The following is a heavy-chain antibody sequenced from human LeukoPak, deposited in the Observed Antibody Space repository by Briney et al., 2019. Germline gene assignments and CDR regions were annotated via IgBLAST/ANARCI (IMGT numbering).Heavy chain of an antibody. CDR1: GGSISSSSYY. Sequence: SETLSLTCTVSGGSISSSSYYWGWIRQPPGKGLEWIGSIYYSGSTYYNPSLKSRVTISVDTSKNQFSLKLSSVTAADTAVYYCARGGLWIGEPRGFQHWGQGTQVIVSS. J-gene: IGHJ1*01. CDR2: IYYSGST. D-gene: IGHD3-10*01. V-gene: IGHV4-39*07. CDR3: ARGGLWIGEPRGFQH.